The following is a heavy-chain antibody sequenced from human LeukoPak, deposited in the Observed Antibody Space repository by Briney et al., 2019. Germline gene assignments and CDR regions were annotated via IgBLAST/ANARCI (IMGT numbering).Heavy chain of an antibody. Sequence: GASVKVSCKASGYTFTSYYMHWVRQAPGQGLEWMGIINPSGGSTSYAQKFQGRVTMTRDTSTSTVYMELSSLRSEDTAVYYCARAKKRYCSSTSCPLGMDVWAKGPRSPSP. J-gene: IGHJ6*02. V-gene: IGHV1-46*01. CDR1: GYTFTSYY. D-gene: IGHD2-2*01. CDR3: ARAKKRYCSSTSCPLGMDV. CDR2: INPSGGST.